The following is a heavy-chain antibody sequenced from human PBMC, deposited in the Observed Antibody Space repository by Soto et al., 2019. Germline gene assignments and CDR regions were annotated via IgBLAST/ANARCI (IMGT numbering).Heavy chain of an antibody. D-gene: IGHD2-2*01. J-gene: IGHJ6*02. CDR2: IYSSGST. Sequence: ESLSLTGRVSTASINGYDWNWIRQSPGKGLEWIAFIYSSGSTNHNPSLKSRATISVDRSKNQVSLKLTSVTAADTAVYYCARGKRDSTSCLDVWGQGTKVTVYS. CDR3: ARGKRDSTSCLDV. V-gene: IGHV4-59*01. CDR1: TASINGYD.